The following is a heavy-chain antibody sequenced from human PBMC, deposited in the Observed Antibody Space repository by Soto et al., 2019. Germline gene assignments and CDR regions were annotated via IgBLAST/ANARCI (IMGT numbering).Heavy chain of an antibody. CDR3: ARRGYHYYYYYGMDV. V-gene: IGHV4-34*01. D-gene: IGHD5-18*01. CDR1: GGSFSGSY. Sequence: SETLSHTCAVYGGSFSGSYWSWIRQPPGKGLEWIGEINHSGSTNYNPSLKSRVTISVDTSKNQFSLKLSSVTAADTAVYYCARRGYHYYYYYGMDVWGQGTTVTVSS. CDR2: INHSGST. J-gene: IGHJ6*02.